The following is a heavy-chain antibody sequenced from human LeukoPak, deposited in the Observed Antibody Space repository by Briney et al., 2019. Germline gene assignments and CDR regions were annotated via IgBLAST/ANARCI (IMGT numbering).Heavy chain of an antibody. V-gene: IGHV4-34*01. J-gene: IGHJ2*01. CDR3: ARGRGYYGSGRGYWYFDL. CDR2: INHSGST. CDR1: GGSFSGYY. D-gene: IGHD3-10*01. Sequence: PSETLSLTCAVYGGSFSGYYWSWLRQPPGKGLEWIGEINHSGSTNYNPSLKSRVTISIDTSKNKCSLKLSSVTAADTAVYYCARGRGYYGSGRGYWYFDLWGHGTLVTVSS.